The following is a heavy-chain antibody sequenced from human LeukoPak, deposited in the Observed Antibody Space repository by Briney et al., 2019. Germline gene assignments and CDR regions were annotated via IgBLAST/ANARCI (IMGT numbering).Heavy chain of an antibody. V-gene: IGHV1-18*01. CDR2: ISAYNGNT. J-gene: IGHJ3*02. Sequence: EASVKVSCKASGYTFTSYGISWVRQAPGQGLEWMGWISAYNGNTNYAQKLQGRVTMTTDTSTSTAYMELSSLRSEDTAVYYCATGTIFGVVTFDIWGQGTMVTVSS. D-gene: IGHD3-3*01. CDR1: GYTFTSYG. CDR3: ATGTIFGVVTFDI.